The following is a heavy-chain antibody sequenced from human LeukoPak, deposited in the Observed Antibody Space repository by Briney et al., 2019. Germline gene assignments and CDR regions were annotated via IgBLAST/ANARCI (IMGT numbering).Heavy chain of an antibody. V-gene: IGHV5-51*01. D-gene: IGHD3-22*01. J-gene: IGHJ4*02. CDR1: GYSFTNYR. Sequence: GESLKISCKGSGYSFTNYRVGWVRQMPGKGLEWMGIIYPGDSDTRYSPSFQGQVTISADKSISTAYLQWSGLKASDTAMYYCARLPYYYDSSGYFFDYWGQGTLVTVSS. CDR3: ARLPYYYDSSGYFFDY. CDR2: IYPGDSDT.